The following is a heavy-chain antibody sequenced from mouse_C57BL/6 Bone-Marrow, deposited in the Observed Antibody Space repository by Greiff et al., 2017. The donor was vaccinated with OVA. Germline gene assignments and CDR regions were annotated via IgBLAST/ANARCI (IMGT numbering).Heavy chain of an antibody. CDR1: GYTFTDYE. Sequence: VKLMESGAELVRPGASVTLSCKASGYTFTDYEMHWVKQTPVHGLEWIGAIDPETGGTAYNQKFKGKAILTADKSSSTAYMELRSLTSEDSAVYYCTRTYYDYDDGFAYWGQGTLVTVSA. CDR2: IDPETGGT. V-gene: IGHV1-15*01. CDR3: TRTYYDYDDGFAY. D-gene: IGHD2-4*01. J-gene: IGHJ3*01.